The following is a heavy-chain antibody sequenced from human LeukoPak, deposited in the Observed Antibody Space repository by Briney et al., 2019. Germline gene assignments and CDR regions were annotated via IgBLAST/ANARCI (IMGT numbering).Heavy chain of an antibody. CDR3: ARDLIRRLWFGALGFDY. Sequence: GGSLRLSCAASGFTFSSYGMHWVRQAPGKGLEWVAVISYDGSNKYYADSVKGRFTISRDNAKNSLYLQMNSLRDEDTAVYYCARDLIRRLWFGALGFDYWGQGTLVTVSS. V-gene: IGHV3-30*03. J-gene: IGHJ4*02. CDR1: GFTFSSYG. CDR2: ISYDGSNK. D-gene: IGHD3-10*01.